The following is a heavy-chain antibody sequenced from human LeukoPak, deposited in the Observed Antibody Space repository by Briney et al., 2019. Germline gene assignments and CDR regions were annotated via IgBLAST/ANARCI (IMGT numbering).Heavy chain of an antibody. CDR2: IYYSGST. CDR1: GGSISSYY. V-gene: IGHV4-59*01. Sequence: KTSETLSLTCTVSGGSISSYYWSWIRQPPGKGLEWIGYIYYSGSTDYNPSLKSRVTISVDTSKNQFSLKLSSVTAADTAVYHCARVAVEYCGRTSCNYYYGMDVWGQGTTVTVSS. D-gene: IGHD2-2*01. CDR3: ARVAVEYCGRTSCNYYYGMDV. J-gene: IGHJ6*02.